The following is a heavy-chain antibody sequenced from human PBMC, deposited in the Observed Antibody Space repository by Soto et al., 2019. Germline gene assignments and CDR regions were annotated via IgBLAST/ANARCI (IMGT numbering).Heavy chain of an antibody. CDR2: IYYSGST. Sequence: SETLSLTCTVSVGSISSGDYYWSWIRQPPGKGLEWIGYIYYSGSTYYNPSLKSRVTISVDTSKNHFSLKLSSVTAADTAVYYCAGSYCSGGSCYSGVGTFDIWGQGTMVTVS. D-gene: IGHD2-15*01. J-gene: IGHJ3*02. V-gene: IGHV4-30-4*01. CDR1: VGSISSGDYY. CDR3: AGSYCSGGSCYSGVGTFDI.